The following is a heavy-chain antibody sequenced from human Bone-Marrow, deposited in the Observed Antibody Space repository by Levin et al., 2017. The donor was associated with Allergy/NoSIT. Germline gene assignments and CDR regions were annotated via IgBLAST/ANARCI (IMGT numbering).Heavy chain of an antibody. J-gene: IGHJ2*01. D-gene: IGHD2/OR15-2a*01. CDR2: IYPYDSDT. V-gene: IGHV5-51*01. CDR1: GYSFTNHW. Sequence: GESLKISCQTSGYSFTNHWIAWVRQVPGKGLEWVGVIYPYDSDTRYSPSFQDHVTISSDKSTATAYLQWRSLEASDSAIYYCARASCNSLSCFRPWHFDLWGRGTLINVSS. CDR3: ARASCNSLSCFRPWHFDL.